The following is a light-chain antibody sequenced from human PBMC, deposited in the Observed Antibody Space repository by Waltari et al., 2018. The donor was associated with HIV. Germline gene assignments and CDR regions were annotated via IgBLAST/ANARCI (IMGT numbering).Light chain of an antibody. Sequence: EIVLTQYPGTLSLSPGERATISCRASQSVSSSYLAWYQQKPGQAPRLLIYGASSRATGIQDRFSGSGSGTDFTLTISRLEPEDFAVYYCQQYGSSSLTFGGGTKVEIK. J-gene: IGKJ4*01. V-gene: IGKV3-20*01. CDR2: GAS. CDR3: QQYGSSSLT. CDR1: QSVSSSY.